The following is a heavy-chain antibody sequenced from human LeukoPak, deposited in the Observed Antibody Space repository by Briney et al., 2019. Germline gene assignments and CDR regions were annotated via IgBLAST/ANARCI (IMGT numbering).Heavy chain of an antibody. Sequence: PGGSLRLSCAASGFTSSSYAMSWVRQAPGKGLEWVGRIKSKTDGGTTDYAAPVKGRFTISRDDSKNTLYLQMNSLKTEDTAVYFCTTGLTTLPDYWGHGTLVTVSS. V-gene: IGHV3-15*01. CDR2: IKSKTDGGTT. J-gene: IGHJ4*01. D-gene: IGHD1-1*01. CDR3: TTGLTTLPDY. CDR1: GFTSSSYA.